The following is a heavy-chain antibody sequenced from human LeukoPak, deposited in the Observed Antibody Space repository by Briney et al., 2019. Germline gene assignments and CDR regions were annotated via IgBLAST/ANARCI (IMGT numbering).Heavy chain of an antibody. V-gene: IGHV4-34*01. CDR3: ASRITIFERGPAAPFDP. D-gene: IGHD3-9*01. Sequence: SETLSLTCAVYGGSFSGYYWSWIRQPPGKGLEWIGEINHSGSTNYNPSLKSRVTISVDTSKNQFSLKLSSVTAADTAVYYCASRITIFERGPAAPFDPWGQGTPVTVSS. CDR1: GGSFSGYY. CDR2: INHSGST. J-gene: IGHJ5*02.